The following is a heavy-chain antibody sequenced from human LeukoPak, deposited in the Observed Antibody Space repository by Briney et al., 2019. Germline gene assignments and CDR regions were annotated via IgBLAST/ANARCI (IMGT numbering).Heavy chain of an antibody. CDR1: GVSISSHY. J-gene: IGHJ5*02. CDR2: IYTSGST. D-gene: IGHD3-16*01. V-gene: IGHV4-4*07. CDR3: ARTKSWGDNWFDP. Sequence: SETLSLTCTVSGVSISSHYWSWIRQPAGKEVEWIGRIYTSGSTNYNPSLKSRATMSVDTSENQFSLKLSSVTAADTAVYYCARTKSWGDNWFDPWGQGTLVTVSS.